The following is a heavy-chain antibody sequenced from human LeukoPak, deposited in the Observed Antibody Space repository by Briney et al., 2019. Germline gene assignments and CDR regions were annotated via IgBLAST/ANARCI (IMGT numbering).Heavy chain of an antibody. CDR2: ISYDGSNK. CDR1: GFTFSSYA. D-gene: IGHD6-13*01. Sequence: PGGSLRLSCAASGFTFSSYAMSWVRQAPGKGLEWVAVISYDGSNKYYADSVKGRFTISRDNSKNTLYLQMNSLRAEDTAVYYCAKDASSSWTYDYWGQGTLVTVSS. J-gene: IGHJ4*02. V-gene: IGHV3-30*18. CDR3: AKDASSSWTYDY.